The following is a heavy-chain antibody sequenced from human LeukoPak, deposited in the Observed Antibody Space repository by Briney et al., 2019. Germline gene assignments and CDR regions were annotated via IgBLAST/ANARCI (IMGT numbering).Heavy chain of an antibody. Sequence: GGSLRLSCAASGFTFSSYSMNWVRQAPGKGLEWVSSISSSSSYIYYADSVKGRFTISRDNAKNSLYLQMNSLRAEDTAVYYCARADCSGGSCYSDPTAMDDWGKGTTVTVSS. CDR1: GFTFSSYS. V-gene: IGHV3-21*01. CDR2: ISSSSSYI. CDR3: ARADCSGGSCYSDPTAMDD. J-gene: IGHJ6*03. D-gene: IGHD2-15*01.